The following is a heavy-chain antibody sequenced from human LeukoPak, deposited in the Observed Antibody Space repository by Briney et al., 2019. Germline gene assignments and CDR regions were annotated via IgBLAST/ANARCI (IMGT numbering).Heavy chain of an antibody. D-gene: IGHD3-16*01. CDR3: AKDSHDYVWGSYSSFDY. V-gene: IGHV3-48*03. Sequence: PGGSLRLSCAASGFTFSSYEMNWVRQAPGKGLEWVSYISSSGSTIYYADSVKGRFTISRDNAKNSLYLQMNSLRAEDTAVYYCAKDSHDYVWGSYSSFDYWGQGTLVTVSS. CDR2: ISSSGSTI. J-gene: IGHJ4*02. CDR1: GFTFSSYE.